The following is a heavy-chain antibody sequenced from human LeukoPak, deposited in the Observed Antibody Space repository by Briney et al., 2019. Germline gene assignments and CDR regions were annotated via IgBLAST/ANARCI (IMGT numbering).Heavy chain of an antibody. D-gene: IGHD2-21*02. CDR1: GFSFSDHY. J-gene: IGHJ5*02. V-gene: IGHV3-11*01. CDR2: ISNSGGTT. CDR3: ARTARVLAS. Sequence: PGGSLRLSCAASGFSFSDHYMTWIRQAPGKGLEWLSYISNSGGTTNYADSVKGRFTVSSDNAKNSLFLQMNSLRAEDTAVYYCARTARVLASWGQGTLVTVSS.